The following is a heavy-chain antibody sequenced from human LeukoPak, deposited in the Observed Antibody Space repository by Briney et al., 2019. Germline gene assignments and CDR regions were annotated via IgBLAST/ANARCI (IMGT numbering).Heavy chain of an antibody. Sequence: SETLSLTCAVYGGSFSGYYWSWIRQPPGKGLEWIGEINHSGSTNYKPSLKSRVTISVDTSKNQFSLKLSSVTAADTAVYYCARSVRRGSGSYYKDWGQGTLVTVSS. CDR1: GGSFSGYY. CDR2: INHSGST. J-gene: IGHJ4*02. CDR3: ARSVRRGSGSYYKD. V-gene: IGHV4-34*01. D-gene: IGHD3-10*01.